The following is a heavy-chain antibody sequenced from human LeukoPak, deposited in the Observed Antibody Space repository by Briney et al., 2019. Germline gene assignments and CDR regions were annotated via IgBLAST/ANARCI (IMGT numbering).Heavy chain of an antibody. D-gene: IGHD3-3*01. CDR2: ISSSSSTI. V-gene: IGHV3-48*01. J-gene: IGHJ4*02. CDR3: ARGEDFWSGSYFDY. CDR1: GFTFSSYS. Sequence: GGSLRLSCAASGFTFSSYSMNWARQAPGKGLEWVSYISSSSSTIYYADSVKGRFTISRDDAKNSLYLQMNSLRAEDTAVYYCARGEDFWSGSYFDYWGQGTLVTVSS.